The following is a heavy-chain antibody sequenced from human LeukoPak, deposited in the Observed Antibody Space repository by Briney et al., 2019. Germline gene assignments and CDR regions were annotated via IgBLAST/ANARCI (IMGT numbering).Heavy chain of an antibody. V-gene: IGHV3-30-3*02. CDR3: AKPLRVRGVIMSYYYYYGMDV. CDR2: ISYDGSNK. CDR1: GFTFSSYA. J-gene: IGHJ6*02. D-gene: IGHD3-10*01. Sequence: GRSLGLPCAASGFTFSSYAMHWVRQAPGKGLEWVAVISYDGSNKYYADSVKGRFTISRDNSKNTLYLQMNSLRAEDTAVYYCAKPLRVRGVIMSYYYYYGMDVWGQGTTVTVSS.